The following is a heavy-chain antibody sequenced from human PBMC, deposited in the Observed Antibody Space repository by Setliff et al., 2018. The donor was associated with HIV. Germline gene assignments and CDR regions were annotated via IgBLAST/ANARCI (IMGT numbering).Heavy chain of an antibody. Sequence: SETLSLTCAVYGGSFSEYYWSWIRQSPGKGPEWIGEINHSGSPHYNPPLKSRATISVDTSKNQFSLRLNSVTAADTAVYYCARGATLLPGYSDRWEYFYMDVWGKGTTVTVSS. D-gene: IGHD5-12*01. V-gene: IGHV4-34*01. CDR3: ARGATLLPGYSDRWEYFYMDV. CDR1: GGSFSEYY. CDR2: INHSGSP. J-gene: IGHJ6*03.